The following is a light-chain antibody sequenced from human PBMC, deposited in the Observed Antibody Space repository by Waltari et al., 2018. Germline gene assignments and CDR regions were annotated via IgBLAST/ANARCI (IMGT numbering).Light chain of an antibody. CDR1: QRVSNS. CDR3: QLRTGWPMT. CDR2: DAS. J-gene: IGKJ5*01. Sequence: EVVLTQSPATLSLSPGERATLSCRASQRVSNSLAWYRQKPGQAPSLLIYDASTRAAGIPGRFSGRWSGTDFTLTISSLEPEDFAVYYCQLRTGWPMTFGQGTRLEIK. V-gene: IGKV3-11*01.